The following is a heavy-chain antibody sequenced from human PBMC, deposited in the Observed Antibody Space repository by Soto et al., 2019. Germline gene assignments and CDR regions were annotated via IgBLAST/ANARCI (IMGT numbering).Heavy chain of an antibody. Sequence: XGSLRLTCAASGFTFSSYSMHWVRQAPGKGLEWVAVIWYDGSNKYYADSVKGRFTVSRDNSKNTLYLQMNSLRAEDTAVYYCARTIRIFGVVITGMDVWGQGTTVTVPS. CDR1: GFTFSSYS. V-gene: IGHV3-33*08. CDR3: ARTIRIFGVVITGMDV. CDR2: IWYDGSNK. D-gene: IGHD3-3*01. J-gene: IGHJ6*02.